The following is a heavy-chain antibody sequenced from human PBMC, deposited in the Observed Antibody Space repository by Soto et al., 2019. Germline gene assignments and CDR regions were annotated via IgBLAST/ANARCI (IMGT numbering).Heavy chain of an antibody. V-gene: IGHV4-34*01. CDR3: ASTYGSQGDGMDV. J-gene: IGHJ6*02. Sequence: SETLSLTCAVYGGSFSGYYWSWIRQPPGKGLEWIGEINHSGSTNYNPSLKSRVTISVDTSKNQFSLKLSSVTAADTAVYYCASTYGSQGDGMDVWGQGTTVTV. CDR2: INHSGST. CDR1: GGSFSGYY. D-gene: IGHD3-10*01.